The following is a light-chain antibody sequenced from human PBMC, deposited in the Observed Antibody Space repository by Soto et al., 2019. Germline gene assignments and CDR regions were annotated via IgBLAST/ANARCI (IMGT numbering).Light chain of an antibody. CDR3: QQYRA. CDR1: QSVSSSY. CDR2: GAS. V-gene: IGKV3-20*01. Sequence: EIVLTRSPGTLSLSPGQRVTLSCRASQSVSSSYLAWYQQKPGQAPRLLIFGASSRATGIPDRFSGSGSGTAFTLTISRLEPEDSAVYYCQQYRAFGQGTKLEIK. J-gene: IGKJ2*01.